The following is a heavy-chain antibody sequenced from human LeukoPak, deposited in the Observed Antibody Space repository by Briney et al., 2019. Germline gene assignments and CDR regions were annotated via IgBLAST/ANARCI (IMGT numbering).Heavy chain of an antibody. CDR1: GYTFTGYY. Sequence: ASVKVSCKASGYTFTGYYMHWVRQAPGQGLEWMGWINPNSGGTNYAQKFQGRVTMTRDTSISTAYMELSRLRSDDTAVYYCARVDELWFGELLGHYYYGMGVWGQGTTVTVSS. CDR3: ARVDELWFGELLGHYYYGMGV. V-gene: IGHV1-2*02. CDR2: INPNSGGT. D-gene: IGHD3-10*01. J-gene: IGHJ6*02.